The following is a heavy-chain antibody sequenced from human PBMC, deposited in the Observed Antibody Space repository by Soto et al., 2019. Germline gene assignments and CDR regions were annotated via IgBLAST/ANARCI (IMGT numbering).Heavy chain of an antibody. CDR2: INPSGGST. J-gene: IGHJ4*02. D-gene: IGHD6-19*01. Sequence: VPVKGACKGAGYAFTSDYMRWGRQTPGQGLEWMGIINPSGGSTSYAQKFQGRVTMTRDTSTSTVYMELSSLISEDSSVYYCASKAVARALHSWGPGTPVTVS. CDR3: ASKAVARALHS. V-gene: IGHV1-46*01. CDR1: GYAFTSDY.